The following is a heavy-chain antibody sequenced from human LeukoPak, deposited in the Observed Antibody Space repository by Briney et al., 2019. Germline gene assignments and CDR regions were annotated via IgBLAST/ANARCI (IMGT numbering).Heavy chain of an antibody. Sequence: GGSLRLSCAVSGFTFNDYAMNWVRQAPGKGLEWVSFISGDGGSTYYADSVKGRFTISRDNSKNTLYLQMNSLRAEDTAVYYCARAQVGSGWYNGDYWGQGTLVTVSS. CDR1: GFTFNDYA. V-gene: IGHV3-43*02. J-gene: IGHJ4*02. CDR2: ISGDGGST. D-gene: IGHD6-19*01. CDR3: ARAQVGSGWYNGDY.